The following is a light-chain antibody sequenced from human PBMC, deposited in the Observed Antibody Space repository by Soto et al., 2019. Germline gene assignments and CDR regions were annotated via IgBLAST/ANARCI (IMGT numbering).Light chain of an antibody. CDR2: RTS. J-gene: IGKJ4*01. CDR1: QSISSH. CDR3: QQYNNWPRAT. V-gene: IGKV3-15*01. Sequence: IVMTQYPATLSVSPGERATLSCRTSQSISSHLAWYQQKPGQAPRLLMFRTSSRATGFPARFSGSGSGTAFNLTISSLQSADFGVYYCQQYNNWPRATFGGGTKVDIK.